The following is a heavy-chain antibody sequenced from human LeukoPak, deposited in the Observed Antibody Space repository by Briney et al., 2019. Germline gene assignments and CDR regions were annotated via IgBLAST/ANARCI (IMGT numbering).Heavy chain of an antibody. V-gene: IGHV4-59*01. J-gene: IGHJ4*02. D-gene: IGHD4-17*01. Sequence: SETLSLTCTVSGGSISSYYWSWIRQPPGKGLEWIGYSYYSGSTNYNPSLKSRLTISVDTSKSQVSLKLSSVTAADTAVYYCARGVRLRLLGGVQPGYLDYWGQGTLVTVSS. CDR2: SYYSGST. CDR1: GGSISSYY. CDR3: ARGVRLRLLGGVQPGYLDY.